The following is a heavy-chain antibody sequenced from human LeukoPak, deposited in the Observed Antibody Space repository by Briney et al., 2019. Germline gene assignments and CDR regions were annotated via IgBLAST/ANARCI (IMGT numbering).Heavy chain of an antibody. Sequence: SGPTLVNPTQTPTLTCTFSGFSLTSGGVQVGWIRQPPGKALEWLAIIFWNDDKAYNPSLRSRLTITRDTSKNQVVLIMNNMDPVDTGTYYCAHRRPAARPLYFDSWGQGTLVTVSS. J-gene: IGHJ4*02. D-gene: IGHD6-6*01. CDR2: IFWNDDK. CDR3: AHRRPAARPLYFDS. CDR1: GFSLTSGGVQ. V-gene: IGHV2-5*01.